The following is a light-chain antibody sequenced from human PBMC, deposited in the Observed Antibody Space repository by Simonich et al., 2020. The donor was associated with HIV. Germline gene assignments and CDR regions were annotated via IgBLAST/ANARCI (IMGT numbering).Light chain of an antibody. V-gene: IGKV2-28*01. Sequence: DIVMTQSPLSLPVTPGEPASISCRSSQSLLHGNGYNYLDWYLQKPGQSPQLLIYLGSNRASGVPDRFSGSGSGTDFTLQISRVEAEDVGVYYCMQALQTPFTFGPGTKVDIK. CDR3: MQALQTPFT. CDR1: QSLLHGNGYNY. J-gene: IGKJ3*01. CDR2: LGS.